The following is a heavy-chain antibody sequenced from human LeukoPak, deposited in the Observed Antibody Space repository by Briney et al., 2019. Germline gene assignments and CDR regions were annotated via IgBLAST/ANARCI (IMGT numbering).Heavy chain of an antibody. CDR1: VYTFTSYG. CDR3: ARNTYYYGSGSYLYYYGMDV. J-gene: IGHJ6*02. Sequence: ASVKVSCKASVYTFTSYGIGWVRQAPGQGLEWMGWISAYNGNTNYAQKLQGRVTMTTDTSTSTAYMELRSLRSDDTAVYYCARNTYYYGSGSYLYYYGMDVWGQGTTVTVSS. D-gene: IGHD3-10*01. CDR2: ISAYNGNT. V-gene: IGHV1-18*01.